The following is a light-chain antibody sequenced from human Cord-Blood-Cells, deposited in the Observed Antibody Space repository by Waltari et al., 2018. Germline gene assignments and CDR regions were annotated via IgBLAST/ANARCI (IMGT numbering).Light chain of an antibody. CDR1: SSDVGGYNY. V-gene: IGLV2-14*01. CDR3: SSYTSSSTLV. J-gene: IGLJ3*02. CDR2: EVS. Sequence: QSALTQPASVSGSPGQSITISCTGTSSDVGGYNYVSWYQQHPGKAPNLMIYEVSNRPSGVSNRFAGSKAGNTASLTMSGLQAEDEADYDCSSYTSSSTLVCGGGTKLTVL.